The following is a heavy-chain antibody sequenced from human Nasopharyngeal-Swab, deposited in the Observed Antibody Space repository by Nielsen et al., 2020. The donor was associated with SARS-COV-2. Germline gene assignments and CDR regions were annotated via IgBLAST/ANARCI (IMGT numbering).Heavy chain of an antibody. V-gene: IGHV4-39*01. D-gene: IGHD6-19*01. Sequence: RQAPGKGLEWIESIYYSGSTYYNPSLKSRVTISVDTSKNQFSLKLSSVTAADTAVYYCARRGIAVAGVDWGQGTLVTVSS. J-gene: IGHJ4*02. CDR3: ARRGIAVAGVD. CDR2: IYYSGST.